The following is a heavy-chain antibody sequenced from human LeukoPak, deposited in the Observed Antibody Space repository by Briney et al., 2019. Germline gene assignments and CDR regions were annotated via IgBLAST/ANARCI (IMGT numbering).Heavy chain of an antibody. V-gene: IGHV4-34*01. CDR2: INHSGST. Sequence: PSETLSLTCAVYGGSFSGYYWSWIRQPPGKGLEWIGEINHSGSTNYNPSLKSRVTISVDTSKNQFSLKLSSVTAADTAVYYCASHRDGYNFAFDIWGQGTMVTASS. CDR1: GGSFSGYY. D-gene: IGHD5-24*01. CDR3: ASHRDGYNFAFDI. J-gene: IGHJ3*02.